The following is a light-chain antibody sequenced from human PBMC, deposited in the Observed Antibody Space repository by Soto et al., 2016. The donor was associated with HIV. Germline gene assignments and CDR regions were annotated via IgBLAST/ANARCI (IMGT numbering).Light chain of an antibody. CDR3: QQLNSYLRSIT. CDR2: AAS. V-gene: IGKV1-5*01. J-gene: IGKJ5*01. Sequence: DIQMTQSPSTLSASVGDRVTITCRASQSISSWLAWYQQKPGKAPKRLIYAASSLQSGVPSRFSGSGSGTEFTLTISSLQPEDFATYYCQQLNSYLRSITFGQGHDWRLN. CDR1: QSISSW.